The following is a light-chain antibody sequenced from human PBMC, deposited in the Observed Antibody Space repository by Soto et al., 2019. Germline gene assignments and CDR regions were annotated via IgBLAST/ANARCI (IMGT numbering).Light chain of an antibody. V-gene: IGKV3-20*01. CDR2: GAS. CDR3: QQYGSSPLLT. J-gene: IGKJ4*01. CDR1: PSVSSSY. Sequence: EIVLTQSPGTLSLSPGERATLSCRASPSVSSSYLAWYQQKPGQAPRLLIYGASSRATGIPDRFSGSGSGTDFTLTISRLEPEDFAVYYCQQYGSSPLLTFGGGTKVDIK.